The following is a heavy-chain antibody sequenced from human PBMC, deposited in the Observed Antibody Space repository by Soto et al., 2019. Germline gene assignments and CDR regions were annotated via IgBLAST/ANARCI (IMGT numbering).Heavy chain of an antibody. D-gene: IGHD3-10*01. V-gene: IGHV3-30*18. Sequence: QVQMVESGGAVAQPGRSLRLSCKVSGFTFSAFAMYWVRQAPGKGLEWVALISYDGRNEDYAESVRGRFIISRDNSKNTLYLDINRLTAEDSAVYFCAKGVVREPAYFDYWGQGTLVTVSS. CDR3: AKGVVREPAYFDY. J-gene: IGHJ4*02. CDR2: ISYDGRNE. CDR1: GFTFSAFA.